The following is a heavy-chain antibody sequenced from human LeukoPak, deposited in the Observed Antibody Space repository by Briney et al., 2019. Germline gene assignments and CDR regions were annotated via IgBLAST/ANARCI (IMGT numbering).Heavy chain of an antibody. Sequence: PSETLSLTCTVSGASFSSGDQYWNWIRQSPGKGLEWIGSIHPSGTLYNNPSLESRVTTSMDTSKNQFSLNLNSVTAADTAVYFCSRGLDSRKLGYRGQGTLVTVSS. CDR3: SRGLDSRKLGY. J-gene: IGHJ4*02. CDR1: GASFSSGDQY. D-gene: IGHD3-22*01. V-gene: IGHV4-31*03. CDR2: IHPSGTL.